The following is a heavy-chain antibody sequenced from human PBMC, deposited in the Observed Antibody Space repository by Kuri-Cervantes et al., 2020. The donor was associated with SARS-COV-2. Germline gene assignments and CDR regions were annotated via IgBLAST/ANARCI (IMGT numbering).Heavy chain of an antibody. CDR1: GFTLEKYV. Sequence: GGSLRLSCAASGFTLEKYVMHWVRQAPGKGLEWVAVISNDGVNKNYADSVKGRFTISRDNSKNTLYLQMNSLRAEDTAVYYCARAPDSGNDYDYYFDYWGQGTLVTVSS. V-gene: IGHV3-30-3*01. J-gene: IGHJ4*02. CDR2: ISNDGVNK. D-gene: IGHD5-12*01. CDR3: ARAPDSGNDYDYYFDY.